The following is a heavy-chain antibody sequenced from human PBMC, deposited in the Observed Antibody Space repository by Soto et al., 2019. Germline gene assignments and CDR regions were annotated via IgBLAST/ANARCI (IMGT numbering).Heavy chain of an antibody. CDR2: MNPNSGNT. V-gene: IGHV1-8*01. Sequence: QVQLVQSGAEVREPGASVKVSCKASGYTFTSYDISWVRQATGQGLEWMGWMNPNSGNTGYAQKFWGRVIMTRNASISTAYMELSSLRSEDTAVYYCARVESSRPYYPFDYWGQGTLVTVSS. CDR3: ARVESSRPYYPFDY. CDR1: GYTFTSYD. D-gene: IGHD6-6*01. J-gene: IGHJ4*02.